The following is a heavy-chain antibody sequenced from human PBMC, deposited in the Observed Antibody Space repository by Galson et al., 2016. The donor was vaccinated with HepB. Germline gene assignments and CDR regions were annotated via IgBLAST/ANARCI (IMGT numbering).Heavy chain of an antibody. D-gene: IGHD3-10*01. CDR2: IIPVFGTA. CDR1: GGTFSSYG. J-gene: IGHJ6*02. V-gene: IGHV1-69*13. CDR3: AGDERITMVRGITYYYGMDV. Sequence: SVKVSCKASGGTFSSYGINWVRQAPGQGLEWMGGIIPVFGTASYADNFQGRVSISADVSISTAYMELSSLRSEDTAVYYCAGDERITMVRGITYYYGMDVWGQGTTVTVSS.